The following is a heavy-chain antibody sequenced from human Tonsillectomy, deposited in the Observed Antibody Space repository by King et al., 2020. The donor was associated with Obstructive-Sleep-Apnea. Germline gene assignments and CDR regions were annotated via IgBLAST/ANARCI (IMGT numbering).Heavy chain of an antibody. D-gene: IGHD2-8*01. CDR3: AGHNGGPDAFDI. Sequence: VQLQESGPGLVKPSETLSLTCTVSGGSLSSYYWSWIRQPPGKGLEWIGYIYYSGSTNYNPSLKSRVTISVDTTKNQFSLKLSSVTAADTAVYYCAGHNGGPDAFDIWGQGTMAPVSS. CDR2: IYYSGST. J-gene: IGHJ3*02. V-gene: IGHV4-59*08. CDR1: GGSLSSYY.